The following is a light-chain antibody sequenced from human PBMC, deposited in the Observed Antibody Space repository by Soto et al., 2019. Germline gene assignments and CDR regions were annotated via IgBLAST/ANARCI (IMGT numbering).Light chain of an antibody. V-gene: IGKV1-39*01. CDR1: QSISSY. CDR2: AAS. Sequence: DIQMTQSPSSLSASVGDRVTITCRASQSISSYLNWYQQKPGKAPTLLIYAASSLQSGVPARFSGSGSGTDFTLTISSLQPEDFATYYCQQNYSTPRTFDQGTRLEIK. CDR3: QQNYSTPRT. J-gene: IGKJ5*01.